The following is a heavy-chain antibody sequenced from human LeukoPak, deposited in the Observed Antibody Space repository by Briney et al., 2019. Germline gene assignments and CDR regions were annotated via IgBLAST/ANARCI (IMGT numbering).Heavy chain of an antibody. Sequence: GGSLGLSCAASGFTFSSYWMHWVRQAPGKGLVWVSRINSDGSSTSYADSVKGRFTISRDNAKNTLYLQMNSLRAEDTAVYYCARGGSGYCSAGSCYPIDYWGQGTLVTVSS. CDR3: ARGGSGYCSAGSCYPIDY. CDR2: INSDGSST. D-gene: IGHD2-15*01. V-gene: IGHV3-74*01. CDR1: GFTFSSYW. J-gene: IGHJ4*02.